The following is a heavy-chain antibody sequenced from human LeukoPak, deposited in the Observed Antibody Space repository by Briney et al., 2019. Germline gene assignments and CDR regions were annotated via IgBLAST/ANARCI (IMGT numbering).Heavy chain of an antibody. D-gene: IGHD5-12*01. Sequence: ASVKVSCKASGYTFTSYYMHWVRQAPGQGLEWMGIINPSGGSTSYAQKFQGRVTMTRDMSTSTVYMELSSLRSEDTAVYYCARDRYSGYEFDLWGQGTLVTVSS. V-gene: IGHV1-46*01. CDR1: GYTFTSYY. CDR2: INPSGGST. J-gene: IGHJ5*02. CDR3: ARDRYSGYEFDL.